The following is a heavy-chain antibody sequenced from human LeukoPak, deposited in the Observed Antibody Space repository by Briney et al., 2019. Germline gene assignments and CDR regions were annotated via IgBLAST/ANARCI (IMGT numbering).Heavy chain of an antibody. D-gene: IGHD3-16*01. CDR1: GGSFSGYY. J-gene: IGHJ4*02. CDR2: INHSGST. CDR3: ARLRIMITFGGVLTGLYFDY. Sequence: SETLSLTCVVYGGSFSGYYWSWIRQPPGKGLEWIGEINHSGSTNYKSSLKSRVTISVDTSKNQFSLKLSSVTAADTAVYYCARLRIMITFGGVLTGLYFDYWGQGTLVTVSS. V-gene: IGHV4-34*01.